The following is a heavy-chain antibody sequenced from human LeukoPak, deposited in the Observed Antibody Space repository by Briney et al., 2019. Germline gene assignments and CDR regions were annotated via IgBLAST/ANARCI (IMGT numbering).Heavy chain of an antibody. D-gene: IGHD3-3*01. J-gene: IGHJ6*03. CDR2: ISYDGSNK. CDR3: ARDHLELRFLEWLNNYMDV. CDR1: GFTFSSYA. V-gene: IGHV3-30-3*01. Sequence: GGSLRLSCAASGFTFSSYAMHWVRQAPGKGLEWVAVISYDGSNKYYADSVKGRFTISRDNSKNTLYLQMNSLRAEDTAVYYCARDHLELRFLEWLNNYMDVWGKGTTVTVSS.